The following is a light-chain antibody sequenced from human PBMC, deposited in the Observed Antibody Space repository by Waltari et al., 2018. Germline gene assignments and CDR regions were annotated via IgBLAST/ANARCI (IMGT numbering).Light chain of an antibody. J-gene: IGKJ1*01. Sequence: EIVMTQSPATLSVSAGERATLPCRASQSVSSSLAWYQQKPGQAPRLLIYGASSRATGIPDRFSGSGSGTEFTLTISSLEPEDVAVYYCQQNSNWPWTFGQGTKVEIK. CDR2: GAS. CDR3: QQNSNWPWT. CDR1: QSVSSS. V-gene: IGKV3D-15*01.